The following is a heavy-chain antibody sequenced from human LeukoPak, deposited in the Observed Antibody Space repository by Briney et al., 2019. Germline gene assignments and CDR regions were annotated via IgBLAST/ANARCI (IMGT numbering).Heavy chain of an antibody. D-gene: IGHD3-22*01. V-gene: IGHV1-2*02. J-gene: IGHJ4*02. CDR3: ARTSYYYDSSGYYPQ. CDR1: GYTFTSYY. CDR2: INPNSGGT. Sequence: ASVKVSCKASGYTFTSYYMHWVRQAPGQGLEWMGWINPNSGGTNYAQKFQGRVTMTRDTSISTAYMELSRLRSDDTAVYYCARTSYYYDSSGYYPQWGQGTLVTVSS.